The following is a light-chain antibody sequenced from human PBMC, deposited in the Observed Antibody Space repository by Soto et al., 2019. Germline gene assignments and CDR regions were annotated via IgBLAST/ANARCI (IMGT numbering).Light chain of an antibody. CDR2: GAS. J-gene: IGKJ3*01. V-gene: IGKV3-20*01. CDR1: QSVSSSY. CDR3: QQYGSSSFT. Sequence: EIVLTQSPGTLSLSPGERATLSCRASQSVSSSYLAWYQQKPGQAPRLLIYGASSRATGIPDRFSGSGSGTDLTVTISRLEPEEFAVYYWQQYGSSSFTFGPGTKVDIK.